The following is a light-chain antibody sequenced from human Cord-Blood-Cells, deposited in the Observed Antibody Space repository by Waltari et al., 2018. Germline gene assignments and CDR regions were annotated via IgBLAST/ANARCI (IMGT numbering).Light chain of an antibody. Sequence: SSELTQDPAVSVALAQTVRLTCQGASLRSYYASWYQQKPGQAPVLVIYGKNNRPSGIPDRFSGSSSGNTASLTITGAQAEDEADYYCNSRDSSGNHLVFGGGTKLTVL. V-gene: IGLV3-19*01. CDR2: GKN. J-gene: IGLJ2*01. CDR3: NSRDSSGNHLV. CDR1: SLRSYY.